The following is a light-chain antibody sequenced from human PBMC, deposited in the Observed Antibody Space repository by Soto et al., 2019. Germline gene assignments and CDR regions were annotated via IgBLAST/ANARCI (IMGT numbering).Light chain of an antibody. V-gene: IGKV1-5*03. CDR3: QQYNSPWT. CDR1: QSISSW. J-gene: IGKJ1*01. CDR2: KAS. Sequence: DIQMTQSPSTLSASVGDRVTITCQARQSISSWLAWYQQKPGKAPKLLIYKASSLESGVPSRFSGSGSGTEFTLTISSLQPDDFTTYYCQQYNSPWTFGQGTKVEIK.